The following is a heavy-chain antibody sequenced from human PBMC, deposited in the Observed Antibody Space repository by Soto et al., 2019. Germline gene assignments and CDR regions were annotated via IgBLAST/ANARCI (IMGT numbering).Heavy chain of an antibody. CDR1: GDSISTVDYF. Sequence: SETLALTCSVSGDSISTVDYFWAWIRQPPGQALEYIGYIYKSTTTYYNPSFESRVAISLDTSKSQFSLNVTSVTAADTAVYFCARGRYCLTGRCFPNWFDSWGQGTLVTVSS. V-gene: IGHV4-30-4*01. J-gene: IGHJ5*01. D-gene: IGHD2-15*01. CDR3: ARGRYCLTGRCFPNWFDS. CDR2: IYKSTTT.